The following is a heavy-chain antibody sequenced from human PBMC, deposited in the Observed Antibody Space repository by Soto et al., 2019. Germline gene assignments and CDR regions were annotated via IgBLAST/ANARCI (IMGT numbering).Heavy chain of an antibody. CDR3: GGLEGLATISYYFDY. D-gene: IGHD5-12*01. J-gene: IGHJ4*02. CDR2: AYYRGST. CDR1: GGSVSSSSYY. V-gene: IGHV4-39*01. Sequence: QLQLQESDPGLVKPSETLSLTCTVCGGSVSSSSYYWGWVRKPPGKGLERIGSAYYRGSTYYNPCLESRVTISVDTFYNQLSLTLMSLSAVDTAVNYCGGLEGLATISYYFDYWGQGALVTVSS.